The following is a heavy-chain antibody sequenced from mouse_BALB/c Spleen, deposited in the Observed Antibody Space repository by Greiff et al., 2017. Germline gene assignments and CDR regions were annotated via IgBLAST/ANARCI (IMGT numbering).Heavy chain of an antibody. Sequence: VQLQESGAELVRPGSSVKISCKASGYAFSSYWMNWVKQRPGQGLEWIGQIYPGDGDTNYTGKFKGKATLTADKSSSTAYMQLSSLTSEDSAVYFCARLDPPWYFDVWGAGTTVTVSS. V-gene: IGHV1-80*01. CDR2: IYPGDGDT. J-gene: IGHJ1*01. CDR1: GYAFSSYW. CDR3: ARLDPPWYFDV.